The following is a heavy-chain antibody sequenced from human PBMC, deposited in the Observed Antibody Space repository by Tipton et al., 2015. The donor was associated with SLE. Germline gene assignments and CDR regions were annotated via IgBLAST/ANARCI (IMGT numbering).Heavy chain of an antibody. Sequence: TLSLTCAVSGGSMRSSNWWSWVRQPPGKGLEWIGEIHHSGSTNSNPSLKSRVTISHDTSKDQFSLKVTSVTAADTAVYFCARAFTYDYWSADSGTPSLAYFDYWGHGTLVTVSS. D-gene: IGHD3-3*01. CDR1: GGSMRSSNW. V-gene: IGHV4-4*01. CDR3: ARAFTYDYWSADSGTPSLAYFDY. J-gene: IGHJ4*01. CDR2: IHHSGST.